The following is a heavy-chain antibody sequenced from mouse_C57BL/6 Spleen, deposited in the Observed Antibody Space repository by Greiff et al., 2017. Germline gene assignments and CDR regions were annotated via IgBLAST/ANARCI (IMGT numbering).Heavy chain of an antibody. CDR3: ARRLPSWVAMDS. CDR1: GYTFTSYW. V-gene: IGHV1-55*01. J-gene: IGHJ4*01. Sequence: QVQLKQPGAELVKPGASVKMSCKASGYTFTSYWITWVKQRPGQGLEWIGDIYPGSGSTNYNEKVKSKATLSVDTSSSTASMQLSSLTSEDSAVYYCARRLPSWVAMDSWGQGTSVTVSS. D-gene: IGHD2-4*01. CDR2: IYPGSGST.